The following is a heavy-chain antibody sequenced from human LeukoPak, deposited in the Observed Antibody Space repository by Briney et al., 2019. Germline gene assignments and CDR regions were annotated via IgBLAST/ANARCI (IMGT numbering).Heavy chain of an antibody. CDR3: ARLYYYGSGSIN. V-gene: IGHV4-30-2*02. D-gene: IGHD3-10*01. CDR2: IYHSGST. J-gene: IGHJ4*02. Sequence: SQTLSLTCTVSGGSISSGGYYWSWIRQPPGKGLEWIGYIYHSGSTYYNPSLKSRVTISVDTSKNQFSLKLSSVTAADTAVYYCARLYYYGSGSINWGQGTLVTVSS. CDR1: GGSISSGGYY.